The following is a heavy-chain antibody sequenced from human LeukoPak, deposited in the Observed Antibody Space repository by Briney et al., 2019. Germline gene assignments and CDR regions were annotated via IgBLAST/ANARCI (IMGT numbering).Heavy chain of an antibody. D-gene: IGHD3-3*01. J-gene: IGHJ4*02. CDR3: AKDLRKPVYDFWXXXYYDY. Sequence: GGSLRLSCAASGFTFSSYAMSWVRQAPGKGLEWVSAISGSGGSTYYADSVKGRFTISRDNSKNTLYLQMNSLRAEDTAVYYCAKDLRKPVYDFWXXXYYDYWGQGTLVTVS. V-gene: IGHV3-23*01. CDR1: GFTFSSYA. CDR2: ISGSGGST.